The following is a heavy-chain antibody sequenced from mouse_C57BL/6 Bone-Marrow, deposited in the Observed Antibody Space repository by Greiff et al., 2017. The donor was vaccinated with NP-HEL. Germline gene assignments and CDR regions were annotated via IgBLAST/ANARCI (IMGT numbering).Heavy chain of an antibody. CDR2: IHPNSGST. D-gene: IGHD3-2*02. J-gene: IGHJ2*01. V-gene: IGHV1-64*01. Sequence: VQLQQPGAELVKPGASVKLSCKASGYTFTSYWMHWVKQRPGQGLEWIGMIHPNSGSTNYNEKFKSKATLTVDKSSSTAYMQLSSLTSEDSAVYYCAREEAAQAPLDYWGQGTTLTVSS. CDR3: AREEAAQAPLDY. CDR1: GYTFTSYW.